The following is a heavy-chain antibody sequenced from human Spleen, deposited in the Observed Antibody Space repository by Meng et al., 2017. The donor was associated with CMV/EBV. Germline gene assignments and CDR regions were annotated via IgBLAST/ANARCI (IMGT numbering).Heavy chain of an antibody. CDR3: ARDYCSRTSCYLIAFDV. CDR2: IYYSGTT. Sequence: GSLRLSCTVSGGSISSSSYYWGWIRQPPGKGLEWIGSIYYSGTTNYNPSLKSRVTISVDTSKNQFSLKLNSVTAADTAIYYCARDYCSRTSCYLIAFDVWGQGTMVTVSS. J-gene: IGHJ3*01. D-gene: IGHD2-2*01. CDR1: GGSISSSSYY. V-gene: IGHV4-39*07.